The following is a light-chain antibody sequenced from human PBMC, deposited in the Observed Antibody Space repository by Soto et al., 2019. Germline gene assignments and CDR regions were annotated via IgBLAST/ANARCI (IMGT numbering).Light chain of an antibody. J-gene: IGKJ2*01. CDR2: GAS. CDR3: QQYNNWPPYT. V-gene: IGKV3-15*01. Sequence: EIVMTQSPATLSVSPGERATLSCRASQRISYNLAWYQQKPGQAPRLLIYGASTRATGIPARFSGSGSGTEFTLTISSLQSEDFAVYYCQQYNNWPPYTFGQGTKLEIK. CDR1: QRISYN.